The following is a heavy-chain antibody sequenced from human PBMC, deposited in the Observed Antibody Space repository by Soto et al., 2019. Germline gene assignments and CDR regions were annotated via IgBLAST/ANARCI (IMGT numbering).Heavy chain of an antibody. J-gene: IGHJ6*02. CDR1: GDSVSSNSAG. CDR2: TYYRSKWYI. V-gene: IGHV6-1*01. Sequence: SQTLSLTCVISGDSVSSNSAGWNWIRQSPSRGLEWLGRTYYRSKWYIDYAISVKSRITINPDTSKNQFSLQFNSVTPEDTALDYCARDYYGMDVWGQGTTVTVSS. CDR3: ARDYYGMDV.